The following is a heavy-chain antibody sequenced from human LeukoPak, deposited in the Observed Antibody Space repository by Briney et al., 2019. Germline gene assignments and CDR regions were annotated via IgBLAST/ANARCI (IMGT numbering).Heavy chain of an antibody. Sequence: ASVKVSCKASGYTFTSYDINWVRQATGQGLEWMGWMNPNSGNTGYAQKFQGRVTMTRDTSISTAYMELSRLRSDDTAVYYCARDLGYCSSTSCYGVDYWGQGTLVTVSS. V-gene: IGHV1-8*02. D-gene: IGHD2-2*01. CDR1: GYTFTSYD. CDR3: ARDLGYCSSTSCYGVDY. J-gene: IGHJ4*02. CDR2: MNPNSGNT.